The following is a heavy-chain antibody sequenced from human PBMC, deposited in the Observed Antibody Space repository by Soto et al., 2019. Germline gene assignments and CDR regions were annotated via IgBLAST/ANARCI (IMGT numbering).Heavy chain of an antibody. CDR2: ISGSGGST. Sequence: GGSLRLSCAASGFTFSSYAMSWVRQPPGKGLEWVSAISGSGGSTYYADSVKGRFTISRDNSKNTLYLQMNSLRAEDTAVYYCAKVGFRGYSYGPLDYWGQGTLVTVSS. V-gene: IGHV3-23*01. D-gene: IGHD5-18*01. CDR1: GFTFSSYA. J-gene: IGHJ4*02. CDR3: AKVGFRGYSYGPLDY.